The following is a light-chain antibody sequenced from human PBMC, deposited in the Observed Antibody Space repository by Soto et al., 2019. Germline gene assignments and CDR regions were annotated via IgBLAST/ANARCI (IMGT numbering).Light chain of an antibody. Sequence: IGMTQSPSSFSASTGDRFTITCRASQGISNRLSWYQQQPGKAPKLLIYAASRLQSGVPSRFSGGRSGTDFTLTISSLQPEDFATYYCQQSFRRVTFGQGTKVDIK. CDR3: QQSFRRVT. CDR1: QGISNR. J-gene: IGKJ1*01. V-gene: IGKV1-39*01. CDR2: AAS.